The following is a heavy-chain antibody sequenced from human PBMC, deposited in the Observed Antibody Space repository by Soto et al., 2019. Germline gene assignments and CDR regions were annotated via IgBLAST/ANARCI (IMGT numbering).Heavy chain of an antibody. CDR2: ISYDGSNK. CDR3: AKDRLVVVAATPLYYYYGMDV. J-gene: IGHJ6*02. D-gene: IGHD2-15*01. CDR1: ELTFGSYG. Sequence: RLCYAAAELTFGSYGMHWVRQAPGKGLEWVAVISYDGSNKYYADSVKGRFTISRDNSKNTLYLQMNSLRAEDTAVYYCAKDRLVVVAATPLYYYYGMDVWGQGTTVPVS. V-gene: IGHV3-30*18.